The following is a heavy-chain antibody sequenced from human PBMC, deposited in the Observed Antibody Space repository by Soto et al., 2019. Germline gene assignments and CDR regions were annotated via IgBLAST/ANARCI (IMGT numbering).Heavy chain of an antibody. CDR3: VGRNRYCSPSGWGGGFDY. CDR1: GFTFSDSG. CDR2: IWSDGSDK. Sequence: QVQLVESGGGVVQPGGSLRLSCATSGFTFSDSGMHWVRQAPGKGLEWVAVIWSDGSDKSYADSVEGRFTISRDNSKNTLYLQKNSLGAEGKGLYFGVGRNRYCSPSGWGGGFDYWGQGTLVTVSS. V-gene: IGHV3-33*01. J-gene: IGHJ4*02. D-gene: IGHD6-6*01.